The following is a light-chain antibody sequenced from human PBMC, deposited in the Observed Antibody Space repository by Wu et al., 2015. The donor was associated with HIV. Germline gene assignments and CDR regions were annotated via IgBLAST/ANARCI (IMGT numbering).Light chain of an antibody. Sequence: EIVLTQSPATLSLSPGERATLSCRASQGVSRYLAWYQKKPGQPPRLLIYDVFHRATGIPPRFSGSGSETDFTLTISSLEPEDFAVYYCQQYNNWPPTFGQGTKVEIK. J-gene: IGKJ1*01. V-gene: IGKV3-11*01. CDR2: DVF. CDR1: QGVSRY. CDR3: QQYNNWPPT.